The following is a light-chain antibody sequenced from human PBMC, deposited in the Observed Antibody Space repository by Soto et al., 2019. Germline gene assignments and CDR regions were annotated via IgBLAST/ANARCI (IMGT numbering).Light chain of an antibody. CDR1: QSVSSSY. Sequence: ENVLTQSPGTLSLSPGERATLSCRASQSVSSSYFAWYQQKPGQAPSLLIYGTSSRATGNPDRFSGSGFGTDFTLTISTLEPEDFSVYYCQQYGSSPWTFGQGTKVEI. CDR3: QQYGSSPWT. J-gene: IGKJ1*01. CDR2: GTS. V-gene: IGKV3-20*01.